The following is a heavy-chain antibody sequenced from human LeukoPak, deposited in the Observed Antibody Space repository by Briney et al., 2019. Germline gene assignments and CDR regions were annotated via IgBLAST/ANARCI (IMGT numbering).Heavy chain of an antibody. D-gene: IGHD6-6*01. CDR2: IYHSGKT. Sequence: SETLSLTCNVSGYSISTGYYWGWIRQPPGKGLEWIGKIYHSGKTYYNLSLKSRVTISIDTSKNQFSLKLSSVTAADTVVYYCARAFSIAARPWDYWGRGTLVTVSS. CDR3: ARAFSIAARPWDY. J-gene: IGHJ4*02. CDR1: GYSISTGYY. V-gene: IGHV4-38-2*02.